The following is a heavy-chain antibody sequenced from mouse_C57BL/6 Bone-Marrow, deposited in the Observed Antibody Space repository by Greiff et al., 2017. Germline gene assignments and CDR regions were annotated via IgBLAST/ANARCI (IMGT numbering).Heavy chain of an antibody. CDR1: GYTFTGYW. CDR2: ILPGSGST. CDR3: ASGEKFYYYPLGFAY. Sequence: VKLQESGAELMKPGASVKLSCKATGYTFTGYWIEWVKQRPGHGLEWIGEILPGSGSTNYNEKFKGKATFTADTSSNTASMQLSSLTTEDSAIYYCASGEKFYYYPLGFAYWGQGTLVTVSA. V-gene: IGHV1-9*01. J-gene: IGHJ3*01. D-gene: IGHD1-1*01.